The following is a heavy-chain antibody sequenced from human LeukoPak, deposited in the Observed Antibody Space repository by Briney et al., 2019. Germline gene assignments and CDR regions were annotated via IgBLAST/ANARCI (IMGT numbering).Heavy chain of an antibody. J-gene: IGHJ6*02. CDR1: GGSISSYY. V-gene: IGHV4-59*01. CDR3: ATMTPYYYDSSGYPYGMGV. Sequence: SETLSLTCTVSGGSISSYYWSWIRQPPGKGLEWIGYIYYSGSTNYNPSLKSRVTISVDTSKNQFSLKLSSVTAADTAVYYCATMTPYYYDSSGYPYGMGVRGQGTTVTVSS. CDR2: IYYSGST. D-gene: IGHD3-22*01.